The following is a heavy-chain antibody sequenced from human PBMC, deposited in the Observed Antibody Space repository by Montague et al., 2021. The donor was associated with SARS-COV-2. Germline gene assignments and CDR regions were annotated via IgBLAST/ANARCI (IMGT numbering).Heavy chain of an antibody. V-gene: IGHV4-34*01. CDR3: ARWRPSSSWRYYYYYGMDV. Sequence: SETRSLTCAVCGGSFSGFYWSWIRQPPGKGLERIGYVNHSGSTSYNPSLNSRVTMSVDTSTNQFSLKLSSVTAADTAVYYCARWRPSSSWRYYYYYGMDVWGQGTTVTVSS. J-gene: IGHJ6*02. D-gene: IGHD6-13*01. CDR2: VNHSGST. CDR1: GGSFSGFY.